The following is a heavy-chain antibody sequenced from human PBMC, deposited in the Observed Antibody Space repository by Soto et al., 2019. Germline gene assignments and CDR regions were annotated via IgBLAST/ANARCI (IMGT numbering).Heavy chain of an antibody. Sequence: EVQLVESGGGLVQPGGSLRLSCAASGFSFNTYEMNWVRQAPGKGLEWVSYISTSGSTIYYADSVKGRFTISRDNGKNSLYLQMNSLRAEDTAVYYCTYGGSCDYWGQGTQLTVSS. V-gene: IGHV3-48*03. CDR3: TYGGSCDY. J-gene: IGHJ4*02. CDR1: GFSFNTYE. CDR2: ISTSGSTI. D-gene: IGHD1-26*01.